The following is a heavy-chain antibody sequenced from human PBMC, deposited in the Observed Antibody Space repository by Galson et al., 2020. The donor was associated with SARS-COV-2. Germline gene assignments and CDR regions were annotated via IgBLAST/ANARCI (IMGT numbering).Heavy chain of an antibody. J-gene: IGHJ5*02. CDR1: GGSISSGDYY. CDR2: IYYSGST. CDR3: ARGGPVRIRYCSSTSCYGAWFDP. D-gene: IGHD2-2*01. Sequence: SQTLSLTCTVSGGSISSGDYYWSWIRQPPGKGLEWIGYIYYSGSTYYNPSLKSRVTISVDTSKNQFSLKLSSVTAADTAVYYCARGGPVRIRYCSSTSCYGAWFDPWGQGTLVTVSS. V-gene: IGHV4-30-4*01.